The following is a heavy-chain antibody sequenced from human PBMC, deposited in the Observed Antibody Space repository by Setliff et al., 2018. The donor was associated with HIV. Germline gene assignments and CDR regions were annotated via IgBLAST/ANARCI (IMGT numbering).Heavy chain of an antibody. CDR2: INSDGTST. CDR1: GFTFSSYS. CDR3: ARDLSYDYDRSSDTFDY. J-gene: IGHJ4*02. D-gene: IGHD3-22*01. V-gene: IGHV3-74*03. Sequence: GGSLRLSCAAPGFTFSSYSMNWVRQAPGKGLVWVSRINSDGTSTTYADSVKGRFTISRDNAKNTLYLQMNSLRAEDTAVYYCARDLSYDYDRSSDTFDYWGQGTLVTVSS.